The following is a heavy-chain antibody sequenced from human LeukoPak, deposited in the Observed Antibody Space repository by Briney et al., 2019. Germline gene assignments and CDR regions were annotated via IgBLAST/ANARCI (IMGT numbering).Heavy chain of an antibody. CDR3: GRTQSLGSSGFDY. CDR1: GGSISSSNDY. D-gene: IGHD7-27*01. CDR2: IYYSGST. V-gene: IGHV4-39*01. Sequence: SETLSLTCTVSGGSISSSNDYWGWIRQSPGKGLEWIGSIYYSGSTYYNPSLKSRITMSVDTSKNQFSLTLNSVTAADTAVYYCGRTQSLGSSGFDYWGQGTLVTVSS. J-gene: IGHJ4*02.